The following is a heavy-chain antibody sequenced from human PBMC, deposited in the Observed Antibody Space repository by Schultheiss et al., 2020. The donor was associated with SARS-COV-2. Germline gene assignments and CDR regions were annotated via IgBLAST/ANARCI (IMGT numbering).Heavy chain of an antibody. V-gene: IGHV3-21*04. Sequence: GESLKISCAASGFTFSSYSMNWVRQAPGKGLEWVSSISSSSSYIYYADSVKGRFTISRHNSKNTLYLQMNSLRAEDTAVYYCAREPSSIAAHRYDAFDIWGQGTMVTVSS. CDR1: GFTFSSYS. J-gene: IGHJ3*02. D-gene: IGHD6-6*01. CDR2: ISSSSSYI. CDR3: AREPSSIAAHRYDAFDI.